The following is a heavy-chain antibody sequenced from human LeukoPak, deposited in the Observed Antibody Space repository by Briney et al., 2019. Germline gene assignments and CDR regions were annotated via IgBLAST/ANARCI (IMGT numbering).Heavy chain of an antibody. CDR1: GFTFGDYA. CDR3: TSEYDFWSGYYGDFDY. D-gene: IGHD3-3*01. CDR2: IRSKAYGGTT. V-gene: IGHV3-49*03. Sequence: GRSPRLSCTASGFTFGDYAMSWFRQAPGKGLEWVGFIRSKAYGGTTEYAASVKGRFTISRDDSKSIAYLQMNSLKTEDTAVYYCTSEYDFWSGYYGDFDYWGQGTLVTVSS. J-gene: IGHJ4*02.